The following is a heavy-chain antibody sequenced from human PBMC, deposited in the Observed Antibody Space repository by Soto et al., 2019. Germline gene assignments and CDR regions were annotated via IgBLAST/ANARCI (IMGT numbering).Heavy chain of an antibody. Sequence: SVKVSCKASGGTFSSYAISWVRQAPGQGLEWMGGIIPIFGTANYAQKFQGRVTITADESTSTAYMELNSVTPEDTAVYYCARDAPGYSYGLNWFDPWGQGTLVTVSS. CDR1: GGTFSSYA. V-gene: IGHV1-69*13. CDR2: IIPIFGTA. J-gene: IGHJ5*02. CDR3: ARDAPGYSYGLNWFDP. D-gene: IGHD5-18*01.